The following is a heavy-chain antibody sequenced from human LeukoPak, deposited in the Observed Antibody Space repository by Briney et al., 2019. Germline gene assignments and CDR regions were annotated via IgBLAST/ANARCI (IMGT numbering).Heavy chain of an antibody. V-gene: IGHV3-21*04. Sequence: GGSLRLSCAASGFTFSSYSMNWVRQAPGKGLEWVSSISSSSSYIYYADSVKGRFTISRDNAKNSLYLQMNSLRAEDTAVYYCAKFPPFLDTAMARDDYWGQGTLVTVSS. D-gene: IGHD5-18*01. CDR1: GFTFSSYS. J-gene: IGHJ4*02. CDR2: ISSSSSYI. CDR3: AKFPPFLDTAMARDDY.